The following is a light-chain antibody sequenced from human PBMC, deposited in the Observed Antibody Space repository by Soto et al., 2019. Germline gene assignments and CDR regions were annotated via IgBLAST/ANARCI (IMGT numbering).Light chain of an antibody. Sequence: QSVLTQPPSVSAAPGQRVTISCSGSSSNIGSNYVSWYQQLPGTVPKPLIYDNNKRPSGIPDRFSGSKSGTSATLGITGLQTGDEADYYCGTWDSSLSTGWVFGGGTKLTVL. CDR1: SSNIGSNY. V-gene: IGLV1-51*01. CDR2: DNN. CDR3: GTWDSSLSTGWV. J-gene: IGLJ3*02.